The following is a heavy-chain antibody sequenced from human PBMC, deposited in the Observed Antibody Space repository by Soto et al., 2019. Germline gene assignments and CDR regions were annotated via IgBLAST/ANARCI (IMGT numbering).Heavy chain of an antibody. Sequence: SETLSLTCTVSGGSISSYYWNWIRQPPGEGLESIGYAYHNGFTSYKPSLKSRVTISVDTSKNQFYLKVSSVTAADTAVYYCASMTDYGSGSYYGYWGQGTLVTVSS. V-gene: IGHV4-59*12. CDR1: GGSISSYY. J-gene: IGHJ4*02. D-gene: IGHD3-10*01. CDR3: ASMTDYGSGSYYGY. CDR2: AYHNGFT.